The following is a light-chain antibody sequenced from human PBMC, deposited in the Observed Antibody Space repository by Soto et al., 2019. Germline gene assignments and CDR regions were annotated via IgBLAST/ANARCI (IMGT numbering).Light chain of an antibody. Sequence: QSVLTQPPSASGSPGQSVTISCTGTSSDVGAYNYVSWYQQYPGKVPKLMIYEVTKRPSGVPDRFSGSKSGNTASLTVSGLRAEDEAEYYCSSYAGSNNYVIFGGGTKLTVL. CDR2: EVT. CDR1: SSDVGAYNY. V-gene: IGLV2-8*01. CDR3: SSYAGSNNYVI. J-gene: IGLJ2*01.